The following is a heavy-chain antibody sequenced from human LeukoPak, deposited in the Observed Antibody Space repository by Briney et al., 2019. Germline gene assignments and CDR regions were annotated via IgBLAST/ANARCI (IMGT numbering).Heavy chain of an antibody. CDR1: GGSISSSSYY. V-gene: IGHV4-39*01. CDR2: IY. Sequence: SETLSLTCTVSGGSISSSSYYWGWIRQPPGKGLEWIGTIYYYNPSLRSRVTISVDTSKNQFSLRLSSVTAADTAMFYCARHGRDGYNYRGVFDNWGQGTLVTVSS. J-gene: IGHJ4*02. CDR3: ARHGRDGYNYRGVFDN. D-gene: IGHD5-24*01.